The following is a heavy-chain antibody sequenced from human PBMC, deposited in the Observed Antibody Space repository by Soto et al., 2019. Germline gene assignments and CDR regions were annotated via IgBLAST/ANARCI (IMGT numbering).Heavy chain of an antibody. V-gene: IGHV1-18*01. CDR2: VSAYNGNT. Sequence: QAQLVQSGAEVKKPGASVKVSCKASGYIFSSYGISWVRQAPGQGLEWMGWVSAYNGNTNYPQKLQGRVTMTTDTTTSRAYMGMRSLRSDDRAMYYGARDHVLRESYYGYRGQRTLVTVSS. CDR1: GYIFSSYG. D-gene: IGHD3-16*01. CDR3: ARDHVLRESYYGY. J-gene: IGHJ4*02.